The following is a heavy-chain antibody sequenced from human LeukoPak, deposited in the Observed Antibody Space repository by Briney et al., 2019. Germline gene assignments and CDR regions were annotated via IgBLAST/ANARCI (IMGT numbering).Heavy chain of an antibody. Sequence: ASVKVSCKASGGTFSSYAISWVRQAPGQGLEWMGRIIPIFGTANYAQKFQGRVTITTDESTSTAYMELSSLRSEDTAVYYCARESSGWYGDGDWGQGTLVTVSP. CDR2: IIPIFGTA. D-gene: IGHD6-19*01. V-gene: IGHV1-69*05. CDR1: GGTFSSYA. CDR3: ARESSGWYGDGD. J-gene: IGHJ1*01.